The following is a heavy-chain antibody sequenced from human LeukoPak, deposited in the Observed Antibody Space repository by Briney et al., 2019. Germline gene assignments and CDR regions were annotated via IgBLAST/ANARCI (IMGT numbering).Heavy chain of an antibody. D-gene: IGHD2-15*01. CDR2: IYHSGST. CDR1: GGFISSGGYS. CDR3: ARAHPVVVAATRLYYFDY. V-gene: IGHV4-30-2*01. Sequence: SETLSLTCAVSGGFISSGGYSWSWIRQPPGKGLEWIGYIYHSGSTYCNPSLKSRVTISVDRSKNQFSLKLSSVTAADTAVYYCARAHPVVVAATRLYYFDYWGQGTLVTVSS. J-gene: IGHJ4*02.